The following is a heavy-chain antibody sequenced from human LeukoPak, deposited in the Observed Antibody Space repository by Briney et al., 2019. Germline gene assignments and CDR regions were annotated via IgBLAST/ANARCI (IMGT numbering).Heavy chain of an antibody. V-gene: IGHV3-21*01. J-gene: IGHJ4*02. D-gene: IGHD3-10*01. CDR3: ARVPGSGSASFDY. CDR1: GFTFSNYW. Sequence: PGGSLRLSCAVSGFTFSNYWMHWVRQAPGKGLEWVSSISSSSSYIYYADSVKGRFTISRDNAKNSLYLQMNSLRAEDTAVYYCARVPGSGSASFDYWGQGTLVTVSS. CDR2: ISSSSSYI.